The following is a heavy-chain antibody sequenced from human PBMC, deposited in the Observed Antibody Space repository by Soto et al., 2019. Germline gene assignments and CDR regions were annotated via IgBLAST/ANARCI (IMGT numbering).Heavy chain of an antibody. CDR3: ARSRFSGSSRYYFDF. V-gene: IGHV2-70*01. CDR1: GFSLSSYGLC. D-gene: IGHD1-26*01. CDR2: IGWEDDK. Sequence: GSGPTLVNPTQTLTLTCDFSGFSLSSYGLCVSWIRQSPGKALEWLGLIGWEDDKFYRKSLRTRVTISKGTSKNRVVLTMTNMDPTDTGTYYCARSRFSGSSRYYFDFWGQGTLVTVSS. J-gene: IGHJ4*02.